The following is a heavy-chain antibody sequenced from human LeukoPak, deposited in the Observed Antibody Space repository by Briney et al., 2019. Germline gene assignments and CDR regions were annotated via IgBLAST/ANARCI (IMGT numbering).Heavy chain of an antibody. CDR3: ARDTYYSGMDV. V-gene: IGHV4-39*02. J-gene: IGHJ6*02. Sequence: SETLSLTCTVSGGSISSNNYYWGWIRQPPGKGLEWIGTIYYSGSTYYNPSLKSRVTISVDTSKNQFSLKLNSVTAADTAVYYCARDTYYSGMDVWGQGTTVTVSS. CDR2: IYYSGST. CDR1: GGSISSNNYY. D-gene: IGHD3-16*01.